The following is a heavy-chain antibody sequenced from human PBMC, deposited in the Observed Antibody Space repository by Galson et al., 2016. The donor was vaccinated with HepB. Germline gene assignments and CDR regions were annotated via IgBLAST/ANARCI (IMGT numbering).Heavy chain of an antibody. CDR3: ARDARKTLQDAFDI. Sequence: SLRLSCAASGFAFGSHWMHWVRQVPGKGLVWVSRINSDGTISNYADSVKGRFTISRDNAKNTLYLQMNSLRAEDTAVYYCARDARKTLQDAFDIWGQGTIVTVSS. J-gene: IGHJ3*02. CDR1: GFAFGSHW. V-gene: IGHV3-74*01. CDR2: INSDGTIS.